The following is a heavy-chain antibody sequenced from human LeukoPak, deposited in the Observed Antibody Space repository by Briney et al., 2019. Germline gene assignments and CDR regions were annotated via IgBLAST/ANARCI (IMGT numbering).Heavy chain of an antibody. CDR3: ARDTKVGIIMPFDY. V-gene: IGHV1-18*01. CDR2: ISAYNGNT. Sequence: GASVKVSCKASGYIFISYGISWVRQAPGQGLEWMGWISAYNGNTNYAQKFQGRVTMTTDISTSTAYMELRSLRSDDTAVYYCARDTKVGIIMPFDYWGQGTLVTVSS. CDR1: GYIFISYG. D-gene: IGHD3-10*01. J-gene: IGHJ4*02.